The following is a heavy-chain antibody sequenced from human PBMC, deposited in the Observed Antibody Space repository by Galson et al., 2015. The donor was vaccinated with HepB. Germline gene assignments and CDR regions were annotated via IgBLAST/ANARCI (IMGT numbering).Heavy chain of an antibody. CDR3: ARGSVAGLVLYYYGMDV. CDR2: IIPIFGTA. V-gene: IGHV1-69*13. D-gene: IGHD6-19*01. CDR1: GGTFSSYA. J-gene: IGHJ6*02. Sequence: SVKVSCKASGGTFSSYAISWVRQAPGQGLEWMGGIIPIFGTANYAQKFQGRVTITADESTSTAYMELSSLRSADTAVYYCARGSVAGLVLYYYGMDVWGQGTTVTVSS.